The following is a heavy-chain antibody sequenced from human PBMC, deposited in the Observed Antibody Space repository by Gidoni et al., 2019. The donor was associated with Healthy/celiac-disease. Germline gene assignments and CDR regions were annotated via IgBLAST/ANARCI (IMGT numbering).Heavy chain of an antibody. Sequence: QVQLVQSGAEVKKPGSSVKVSCKASGGTFSSYAISWVRQSPGQGLEWMGGIIPIFGTANYAQKFQGRVTITADESTSTAYMELSSLRSEDTAVYYCARLADYYDSSGYSSWGQGTLVTVSS. J-gene: IGHJ4*02. D-gene: IGHD3-22*01. V-gene: IGHV1-69*01. CDR2: IIPIFGTA. CDR1: GGTFSSYA. CDR3: ARLADYYDSSGYSS.